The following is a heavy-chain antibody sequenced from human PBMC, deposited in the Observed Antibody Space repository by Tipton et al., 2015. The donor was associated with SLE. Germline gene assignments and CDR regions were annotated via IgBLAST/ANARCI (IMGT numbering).Heavy chain of an antibody. Sequence: SLRLSCAASGFTFSSYGMHWVRQAPGKGLEWVAVIWYDGSNKYYADSVKGRFTISRDNSKNTLYLQMNSLRAEDTAVYYCARDRGPQCDESRSPEAVDSWGQGTMVTVSS. D-gene: IGHD3-22*01. V-gene: IGHV3-33*01. CDR1: GFTFSSYG. J-gene: IGHJ3*02. CDR2: IWYDGSNK. CDR3: ARDRGPQCDESRSPEAVDS.